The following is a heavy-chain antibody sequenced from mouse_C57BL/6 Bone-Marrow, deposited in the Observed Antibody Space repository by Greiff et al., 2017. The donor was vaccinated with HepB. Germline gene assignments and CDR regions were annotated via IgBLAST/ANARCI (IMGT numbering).Heavy chain of an antibody. CDR3: ARWDDYDGTWFAY. CDR1: GYTFTDYN. J-gene: IGHJ3*01. CDR2: INPNNGGT. Sequence: DVKLQESGPELVKPGASVKMSCKASGYTFTDYNMHWVKQSHGKSLEWIGYINPNNGGTSYNQKFKGKATLTVNKSSSTAYMELRSLTSEDSAVYYCARWDDYDGTWFAYWGQGTLVTVSA. V-gene: IGHV1-22*01. D-gene: IGHD2-4*01.